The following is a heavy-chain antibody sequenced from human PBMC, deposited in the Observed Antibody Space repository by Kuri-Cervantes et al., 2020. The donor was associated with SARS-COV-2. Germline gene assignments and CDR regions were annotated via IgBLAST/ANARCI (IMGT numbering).Heavy chain of an antibody. J-gene: IGHJ4*02. CDR1: GYTFTSYD. CDR2: MNPDSGNT. Sequence: ASVKVSCKASGYTFTSYDINWVRQATGQGLEWMGWMNPDSGNTGYAQKFQGRLTITRDTSISTAYMELSSLRSEDTAVYYCASSPLGGGIDYWGQGTLVTVSS. D-gene: IGHD1-26*01. V-gene: IGHV1-8*03. CDR3: ASSPLGGGIDY.